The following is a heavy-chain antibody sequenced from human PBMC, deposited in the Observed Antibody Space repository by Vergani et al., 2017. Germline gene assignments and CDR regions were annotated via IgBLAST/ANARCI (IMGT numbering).Heavy chain of an antibody. D-gene: IGHD1-26*01. CDR2: IVVGSGNT. CDR1: GFTFTSSA. J-gene: IGHJ3*02. CDR3: AADRGSYYGAHDAFDI. V-gene: IGHV1-58*01. Sequence: QLVQSGAEVKKPGTSVKVSCKASGFTFTSSAVQWVRQARGQRLEWIGWIVVGSGNTNYAQKFQERVTITRDMSTSTAYIELSSLRSEDTAVYYCAADRGSYYGAHDAFDIWGQGTMVTVSS.